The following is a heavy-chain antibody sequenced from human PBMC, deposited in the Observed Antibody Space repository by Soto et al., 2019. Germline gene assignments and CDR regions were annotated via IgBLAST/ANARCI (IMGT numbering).Heavy chain of an antibody. V-gene: IGHV3-48*02. CDR2: ISSSSSTT. CDR3: ARGGAARPDY. D-gene: IGHD6-6*01. Sequence: EVQLVEAGGALVHLGGSLTLSCAASGFTFSYYGMNWVRQIPGKGPEWVSYISSSSSTTSYANSVKGRFTISRDNVKNSLYLQMNSLRDEDTAVYYCARGGAARPDYWGQGTLVTVSS. J-gene: IGHJ4*02. CDR1: GFTFSYYG.